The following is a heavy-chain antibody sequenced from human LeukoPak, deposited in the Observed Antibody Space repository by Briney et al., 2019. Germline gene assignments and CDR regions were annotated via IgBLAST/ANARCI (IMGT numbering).Heavy chain of an antibody. CDR3: ARVPSDIVVVEPATPDF. CDR2: ISSRSSYI. J-gene: IGHJ4*02. D-gene: IGHD2-15*01. CDR1: GFTFSSFS. Sequence: GGSLRLSCAASGFTFSSFSMNWVRQAPGKGLEWVSSISSRSSYIYYADSVRGRFTISRDNAKNSLYLQMNSLRAEDTAVYYCARVPSDIVVVEPATPDFWGQGTLVTVSS. V-gene: IGHV3-21*01.